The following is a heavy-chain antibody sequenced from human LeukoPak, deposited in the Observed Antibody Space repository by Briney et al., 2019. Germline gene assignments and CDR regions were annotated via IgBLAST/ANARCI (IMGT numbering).Heavy chain of an antibody. V-gene: IGHV4-4*07. CDR2: IYTSGST. D-gene: IGHD2-15*01. CDR1: GGSFSGYY. J-gene: IGHJ5*02. CDR3: AREMTSKSIVVVVAATPGSYNWFDP. Sequence: SETLSLTCAVYGGSFSGYYWSWIRQPPGKGLEWIGRIYTSGSTNYNPSLKSRVTMSVDTSKNQFSLKLSSVTAADTAVYYCAREMTSKSIVVVVAATPGSYNWFDPWGQGTLVTVSS.